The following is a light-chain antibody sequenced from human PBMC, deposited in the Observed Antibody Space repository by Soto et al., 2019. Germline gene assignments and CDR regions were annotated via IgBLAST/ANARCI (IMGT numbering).Light chain of an antibody. CDR1: QYISNY. J-gene: IGKJ1*01. Sequence: DLQMTQSPSSLSASVGDRGTITCRASQYISNYLNWYQQKPGKAPNLLISGASRLQSGVPSRFSGSGSATDFSLTIIRLQPEDFASYYCQQSYNTPRTFGQGTKVEIK. CDR2: GAS. CDR3: QQSYNTPRT. V-gene: IGKV1-39*01.